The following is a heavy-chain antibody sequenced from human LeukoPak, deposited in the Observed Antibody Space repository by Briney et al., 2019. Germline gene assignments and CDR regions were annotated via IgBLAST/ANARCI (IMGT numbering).Heavy chain of an antibody. CDR2: IYTSGST. CDR1: GGSISSGSYY. D-gene: IGHD3-3*01. CDR3: ARDSYDFWSGYYSDY. V-gene: IGHV4-61*02. J-gene: IGHJ4*02. Sequence: SQTLSLTCTVSGGSISSGSYYWSWIRQPAGKGLEWIGRIYTSGSTNYNPSLKSRVTISVDTSKNHFSLKLSSVTAADTAVYYCARDSYDFWSGYYSDYWGQGTLVTVSS.